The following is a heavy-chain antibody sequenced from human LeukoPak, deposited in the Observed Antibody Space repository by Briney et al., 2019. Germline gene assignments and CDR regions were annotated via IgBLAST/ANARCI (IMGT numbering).Heavy chain of an antibody. CDR3: ARGSPRSPHYDFWSGNNYYYYMDV. CDR1: GGSISSYY. Sequence: PSETLSLTCTVSGGSISSYYWSWIRQPPGKGLEWIGYIYYSGSTNYNPSLKSRVTISVDTSKNQFSLKLSSVTAADTAVYYCARGSPRSPHYDFWSGNNYYYYMDVWGKGTTVTVSS. J-gene: IGHJ6*03. D-gene: IGHD3-3*01. V-gene: IGHV4-59*01. CDR2: IYYSGST.